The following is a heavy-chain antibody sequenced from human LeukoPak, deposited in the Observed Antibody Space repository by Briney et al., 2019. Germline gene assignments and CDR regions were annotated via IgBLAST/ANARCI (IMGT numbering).Heavy chain of an antibody. CDR1: GFTFSSYG. V-gene: IGHV3-30*18. D-gene: IGHD4-17*01. Sequence: GGSLRLSCAASGFTFSSYGMHWVRQDPGKGLEWVAVISYDGSNKYYADSVKGRFTISRDNSKNTLYLQMNSLRAEDTAVYYCAKDGEYYFDYWGQGTLVTVSS. CDR3: AKDGEYYFDY. J-gene: IGHJ4*02. CDR2: ISYDGSNK.